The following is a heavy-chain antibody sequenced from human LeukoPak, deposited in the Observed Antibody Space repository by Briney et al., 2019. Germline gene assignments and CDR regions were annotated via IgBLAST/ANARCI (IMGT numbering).Heavy chain of an antibody. CDR2: IFPSGGEI. CDR3: ATYRQVLLPFES. CDR1: GFTFSSYN. D-gene: IGHD2-8*02. Sequence: PGGSLRLSCAASGFTFSSYNMNWVRQAPGKGLEWVSSIFPSGGEIHYADSVRGRFTISRDNSKSTLSLQMNSLRAEDTDIYYCATYRQVLLPFESWGQGTLVTVSS. J-gene: IGHJ4*02. V-gene: IGHV3-23*01.